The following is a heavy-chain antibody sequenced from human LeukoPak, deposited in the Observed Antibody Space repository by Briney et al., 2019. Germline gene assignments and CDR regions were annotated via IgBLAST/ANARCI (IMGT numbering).Heavy chain of an antibody. CDR3: ARVYYSSSYDYWYFDL. J-gene: IGHJ2*01. Sequence: SETLSLTCAVYGGSFSGYYWSWIRQPPGKGLEWIGEINHSGSTNYNPSLKSRVTTSVDTSKNQFSLKLTSVTAADTAVYYCARVYYSSSYDYWYFDLWGRGTLVTVSS. CDR2: INHSGST. V-gene: IGHV4-34*01. CDR1: GGSFSGYY. D-gene: IGHD6-13*01.